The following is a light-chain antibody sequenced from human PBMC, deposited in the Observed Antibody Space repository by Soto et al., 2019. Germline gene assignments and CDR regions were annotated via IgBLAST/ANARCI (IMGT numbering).Light chain of an antibody. CDR2: TAS. Sequence: DIQMTQSPSTLSVSVGDRVTITCRASQSISSWLAWYQQKPGKAPNLLIYTASTLASGVPSRFSGSRSGTEFTLTISSLQPDDFASYDCQQYDGYAMYTFGQGTKVEIK. CDR3: QQYDGYAMYT. J-gene: IGKJ2*01. CDR1: QSISSW. V-gene: IGKV1-5*03.